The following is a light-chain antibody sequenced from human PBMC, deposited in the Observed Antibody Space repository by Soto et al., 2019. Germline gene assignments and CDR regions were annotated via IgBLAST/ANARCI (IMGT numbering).Light chain of an antibody. CDR1: QSVSNNY. Sequence: EVVMTQSPDSLSVSPGERATLSCRASQSVSNNYLAWYQQKPGQAPRLLIYGASSRASGIPDRFSGSASGTDLTLTISRLEPEDFAVYYCQQYGSSIIFGQGTRLEIK. CDR2: GAS. V-gene: IGKV3-20*01. J-gene: IGKJ5*01. CDR3: QQYGSSII.